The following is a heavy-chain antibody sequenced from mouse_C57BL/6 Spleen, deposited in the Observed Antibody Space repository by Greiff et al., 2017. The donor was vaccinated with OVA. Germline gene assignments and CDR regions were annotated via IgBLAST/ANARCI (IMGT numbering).Heavy chain of an antibody. CDR1: GYSITSGYY. Sequence: EVQLQESGPGLVKPSQSLSLTCSVTGYSITSGYYWNWIRQFPGNKLEWMGYISYDGSNNYNPSLKNRISITRDTSKNQFFLKLNSVTTEDTATYYCAQTGTDFDYWGQGTTLTVSS. D-gene: IGHD4-1*01. CDR2: ISYDGSN. J-gene: IGHJ2*01. V-gene: IGHV3-6*01. CDR3: AQTGTDFDY.